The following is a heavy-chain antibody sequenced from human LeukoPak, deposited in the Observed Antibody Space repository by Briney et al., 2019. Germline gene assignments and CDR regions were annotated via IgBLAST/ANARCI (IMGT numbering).Heavy chain of an antibody. CDR3: ARGVGYYYDSSGYSDY. Sequence: GGSLRLSCAASGFTFSFSTYGMHWVRQAPGKGLEWVAIIWYDGSDKYYADSVKGRFTISRDNSKNTLYLQMNSLRAEDTAVYYCARGVGYYYDSSGYSDYWGQGTLVTVSS. CDR1: GFTFSFSTYG. J-gene: IGHJ4*02. V-gene: IGHV3-33*01. D-gene: IGHD3-22*01. CDR2: IWYDGSDK.